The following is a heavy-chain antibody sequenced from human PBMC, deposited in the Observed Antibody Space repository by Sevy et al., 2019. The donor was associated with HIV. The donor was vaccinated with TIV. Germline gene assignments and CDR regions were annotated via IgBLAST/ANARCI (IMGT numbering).Heavy chain of an antibody. Sequence: GGCLRLSCAVSGFTFRNFWMSWVRQAPGKGLEWVDNIRQDGSEKYYVDSVRGRFTISRDNAKNSLFLQLNSLRADDTAIYYCAKSYFGSGTSYGMDLWGRGTTVTVSS. CDR3: AKSYFGSGTSYGMDL. J-gene: IGHJ6*02. V-gene: IGHV3-7*01. CDR2: IRQDGSEK. D-gene: IGHD3-10*01. CDR1: GFTFRNFW.